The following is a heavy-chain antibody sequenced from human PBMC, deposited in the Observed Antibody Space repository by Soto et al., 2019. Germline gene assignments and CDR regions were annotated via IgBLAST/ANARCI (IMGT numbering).Heavy chain of an antibody. CDR1: GASVSSDDYY. J-gene: IGHJ4*02. V-gene: IGHV4-30-4*01. D-gene: IGHD3-22*01. CDR3: ARDPIFYYASSGYGGSYFAY. Sequence: SETLSLTCAVSGASVSSDDYYWSWIRQPPGKGLEWIGYIYHSGSTYYNPSLKSRVSISIDTSQTQFSLKLTSLTAADTAVYYCARDPIFYYASSGYGGSYFAYWGQGSRVTVSS. CDR2: IYHSGST.